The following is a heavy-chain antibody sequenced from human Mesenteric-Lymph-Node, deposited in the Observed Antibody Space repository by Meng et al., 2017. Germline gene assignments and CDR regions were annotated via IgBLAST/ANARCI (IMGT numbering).Heavy chain of an antibody. CDR1: GFTFSSYW. J-gene: IGHJ4*02. V-gene: IGHV3-7*01. CDR2: IKQDGSEK. Sequence: GESLKISCVASGFTFSSYWMTWVRQAPGKGLGWVANIKQDGSEKYYVDSVKGRFTISRDNAKNSLYLQMNSLRAEDTAVYYCARDLVAGFLSSQDDFSGFDYWGQGTLVTVSS. D-gene: IGHD3-3*01. CDR3: ARDLVAGFLSSQDDFSGFDY.